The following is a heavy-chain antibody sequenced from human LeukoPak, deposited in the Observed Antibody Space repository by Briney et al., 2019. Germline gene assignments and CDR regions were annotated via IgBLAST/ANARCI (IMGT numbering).Heavy chain of an antibody. CDR3: ARGSNWFDL. V-gene: IGHV4-4*07. CDR2: SYISGA. Sequence: SETLSLTCTVSDGSITSFYCSWIRQPAGKGLEWIGRSYISGANYNPSLKSRVTMSVDMSKNHFSLKLSSVTAADTAVYYCARGSNWFDLWGQGTLVTVSS. CDR1: DGSITSFY. J-gene: IGHJ5*02.